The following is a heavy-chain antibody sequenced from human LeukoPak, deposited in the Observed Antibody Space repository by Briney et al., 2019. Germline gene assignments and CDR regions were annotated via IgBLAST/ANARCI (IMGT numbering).Heavy chain of an antibody. V-gene: IGHV4-39*07. J-gene: IGHJ3*01. CDR3: AKPSNYYGSATDAFDF. Sequence: PSETLSLTCTVSGGSISSSYSYWGWLRQPPGKGLEWLGNIYYSGSTYYNPSLKSRVTISVDTSKNHFSLKLNSVTAADTAVYYCAKPSNYYGSATDAFDFWGQGTMVTVSS. CDR1: GGSISSSYSY. CDR2: IYYSGST. D-gene: IGHD3-10*01.